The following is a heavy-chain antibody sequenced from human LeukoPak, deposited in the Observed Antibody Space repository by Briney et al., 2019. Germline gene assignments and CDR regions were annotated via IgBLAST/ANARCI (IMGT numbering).Heavy chain of an antibody. D-gene: IGHD4-17*01. CDR1: GGSFSGYY. V-gene: IGHV4-34*01. J-gene: IGHJ4*02. CDR3: ARGSTVGKHYYFDY. CDR2: INHSGST. Sequence: PSETLSHTCAVYGGSFSGYYWSWIRQPPGKGLEWIGEINHSGSTNYNPSLKSRVTISVDTSKNQFSLKLSSVTAADTAVYYCARGSTVGKHYYFDYWGQGTLVTVSS.